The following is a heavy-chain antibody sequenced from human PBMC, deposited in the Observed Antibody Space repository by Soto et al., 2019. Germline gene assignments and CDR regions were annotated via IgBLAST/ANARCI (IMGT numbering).Heavy chain of an antibody. D-gene: IGHD3-3*01. J-gene: IGHJ4*02. CDR1: GGSISSSSYY. Sequence: SETLSLTCTVSGGSISSSSYYWGWIRQPPGKGLEWIGSIYYSGSTYYNPSLKSRVTISVDTSKNQFSLKLSSVTAADTAVYYCARRGVTYYDFWSGYSNFDYWGQGTLVTVSS. CDR3: ARRGVTYYDFWSGYSNFDY. V-gene: IGHV4-39*01. CDR2: IYYSGST.